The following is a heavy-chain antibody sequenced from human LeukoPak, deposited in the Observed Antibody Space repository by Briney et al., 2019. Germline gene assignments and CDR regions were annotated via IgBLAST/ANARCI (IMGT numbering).Heavy chain of an antibody. CDR2: IYHSGST. CDR3: ARIVGAAAAGTYDY. D-gene: IGHD6-13*01. CDR1: GYSISSGYY. V-gene: IGHV4-38-2*02. J-gene: IGHJ4*02. Sequence: SETLSLTCTVSGYSISSGYYWGWIRQPPGKGPEWIGSIYHSGSTYYNPSLKSRVTISVDTSKNQFSLKLSSVTAADTAVYYCARIVGAAAAGTYDYWGQGTLVTVSS.